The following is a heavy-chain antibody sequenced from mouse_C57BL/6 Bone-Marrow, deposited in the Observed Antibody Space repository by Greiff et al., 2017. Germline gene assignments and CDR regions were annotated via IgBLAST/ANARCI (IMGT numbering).Heavy chain of an antibody. J-gene: IGHJ4*01. CDR3: ARQGLLNYAMDY. Sequence: EVKVVESGGDLVKPGGSLKLSCAASGFTFSSYGMSWVRQTPDKRLEWVATISSGGSYTYYPDSVKGRFTISRDNAKNTLYLQMSSLKSEDTAMYYCARQGLLNYAMDYWGQGTSVTVSS. CDR1: GFTFSSYG. D-gene: IGHD3-1*01. V-gene: IGHV5-6*01. CDR2: ISSGGSYT.